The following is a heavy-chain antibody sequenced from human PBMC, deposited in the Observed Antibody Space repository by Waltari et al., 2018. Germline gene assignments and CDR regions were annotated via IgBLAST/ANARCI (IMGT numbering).Heavy chain of an antibody. V-gene: IGHV4-39*07. Sequence: QLQLQESGPGLVKPSETLSLTCTVSGGSISSSSYYWGWIRQPPGKGLEWIGSIYYSGSTYYNPSLKSRVTISVDTSKNQFSLKLSSVTAADTAVYYCARGRKMATISRYFDLWGRGTLVTVSS. CDR3: ARGRKMATISRYFDL. CDR1: GGSISSSSYY. J-gene: IGHJ2*01. CDR2: IYYSGST. D-gene: IGHD5-12*01.